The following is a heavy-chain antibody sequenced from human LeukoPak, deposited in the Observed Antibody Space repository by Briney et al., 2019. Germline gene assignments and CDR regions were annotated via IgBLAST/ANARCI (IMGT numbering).Heavy chain of an antibody. Sequence: SGGSLRLSCAASGFTFDVYGMTSVREAPGKGLGRVANITQVGSEKYCVDSVKGRFTISRDNAKNSLYLQMNSLRAEDTAVYYCASSSGYDFWSGYPPSDAFDIWGQGTMVTVSS. CDR3: ASSSGYDFWSGYPPSDAFDI. CDR2: ITQVGSEK. D-gene: IGHD3-3*01. J-gene: IGHJ3*02. CDR1: GFTFDVYG. V-gene: IGHV3-7*01.